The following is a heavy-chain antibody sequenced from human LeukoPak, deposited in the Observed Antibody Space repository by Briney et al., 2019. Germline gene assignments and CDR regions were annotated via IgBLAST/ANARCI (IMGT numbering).Heavy chain of an antibody. J-gene: IGHJ6*02. V-gene: IGHV3-48*03. CDR1: GFTFSSYE. CDR3: ARDPAPCSGGSCRNYYGMDV. Sequence: GGSLRLSCAASGFTFSSYEMNWVRQATGKGLEWVSYNSSSGSTIYYADSVKGRFTISRDNAKNSLYLQMNSLRAEDTAVYYCARDPAPCSGGSCRNYYGMDVWGQGTTVTVSS. CDR2: NSSSGSTI. D-gene: IGHD2-15*01.